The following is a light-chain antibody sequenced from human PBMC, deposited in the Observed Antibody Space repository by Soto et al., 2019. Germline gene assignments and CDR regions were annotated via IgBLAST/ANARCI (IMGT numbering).Light chain of an antibody. CDR1: QSVSSN. V-gene: IGKV3-15*01. Sequence: EIVMTQSPATLAVSPGERAALSCRASQSVSSNLAWYQQKPGQAPRLLIYGASSRATGTPARFSGSGSGTEFTLTISSLQSEDFAVYYCQQYNNWPYTFGLGTKLEMK. CDR3: QQYNNWPYT. J-gene: IGKJ2*01. CDR2: GAS.